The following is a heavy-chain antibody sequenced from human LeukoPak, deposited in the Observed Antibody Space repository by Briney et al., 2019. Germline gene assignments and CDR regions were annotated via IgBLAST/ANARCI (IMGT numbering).Heavy chain of an antibody. CDR3: ARAPEYSSGWYHD. CDR2: ISGSGGST. D-gene: IGHD6-19*01. J-gene: IGHJ4*02. V-gene: IGHV3-23*01. CDR1: GFTFSSYA. Sequence: PGGSLRLSCAASGFTFSSYAMSWVRQAPGKGLEWVSAISGSGGSTYYADSVKGRFTISRDNSKNTLYLQMNSLRAEDTAVYYCARAPEYSSGWYHDWGQGTLVTVSS.